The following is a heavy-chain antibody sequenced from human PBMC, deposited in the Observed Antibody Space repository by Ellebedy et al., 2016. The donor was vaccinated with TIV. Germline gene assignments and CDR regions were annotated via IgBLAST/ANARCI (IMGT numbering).Heavy chain of an antibody. D-gene: IGHD2-15*01. Sequence: GESLKISCKGSGHRFSNYWIAWVRQLPGKGPEWMGIIYPSDSDTRYSPSLQGQVTISADRSIHTAHLQWSSLKASDTAIYYCARQGSDGMDVWGQGTTVIVSS. V-gene: IGHV5-51*01. J-gene: IGHJ6*02. CDR1: GHRFSNYW. CDR3: ARQGSDGMDV. CDR2: IYPSDSDT.